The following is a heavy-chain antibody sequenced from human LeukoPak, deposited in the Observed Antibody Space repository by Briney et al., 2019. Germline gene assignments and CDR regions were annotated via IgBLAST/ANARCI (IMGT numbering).Heavy chain of an antibody. CDR3: ARQTYYDNRLLFAY. Sequence: PGRSLRLSCAASGFTFSSYGMHWVRQAPGKGLEWVAVISYDGSSKYYADSVKGRFTISRDNSKNTLYLQMNSLRAEDTAVYYCARQTYYDNRLLFAYWGQGILVTVSS. V-gene: IGHV3-30*03. CDR1: GFTFSSYG. D-gene: IGHD3-22*01. CDR2: ISYDGSSK. J-gene: IGHJ4*02.